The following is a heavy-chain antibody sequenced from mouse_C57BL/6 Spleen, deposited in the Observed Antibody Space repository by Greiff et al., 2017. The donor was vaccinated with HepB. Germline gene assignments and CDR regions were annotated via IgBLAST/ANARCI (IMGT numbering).Heavy chain of an antibody. V-gene: IGHV1-53*01. CDR2: INPSNGGT. Sequence: VQLQQSGTELVKPGASVKLSCKASGYTFTSYWTHWVKQRPGQGLEWIGNINPSNGGTNYNEKFKSKATLTVDKSSSTAYMQLSSLTSEDSAVYYCAREGKNSRVLFAYWGQGTLVTVSA. CDR3: AREGKNSRVLFAY. CDR1: GYTFTSYW. J-gene: IGHJ3*01.